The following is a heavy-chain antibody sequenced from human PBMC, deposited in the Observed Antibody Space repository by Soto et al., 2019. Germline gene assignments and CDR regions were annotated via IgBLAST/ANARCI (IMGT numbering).Heavy chain of an antibody. CDR2: IYYSGST. D-gene: IGHD2-15*01. CDR3: ARHHILPSNWFDP. V-gene: IGHV4-39*01. Sequence: SETLSLTCTVSGGSISSSIYYWGWIRQPPGKGLEWIGSIYYSGSTYYNPSLKSRVTISVDTSKNQFSLKLSSVTAADTAVYYCARHHILPSNWFDPWGQGTLVTVSS. CDR1: GGSISSSIYY. J-gene: IGHJ5*02.